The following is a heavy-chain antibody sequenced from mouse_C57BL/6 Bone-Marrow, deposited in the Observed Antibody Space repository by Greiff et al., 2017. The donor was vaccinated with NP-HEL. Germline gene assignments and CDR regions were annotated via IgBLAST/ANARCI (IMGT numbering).Heavy chain of an antibody. Sequence: QVHVKQPGAELVKPGASVKLSCKASGYTFTSYWMHWVKQRPGRGLERIGRIDPNSGGTKYNEKFKSKATLTVDKPSSTAYMQLSSLTSEDSAVYYCARAPSSGLDYWGQGTTLTVSS. CDR3: ARAPSSGLDY. D-gene: IGHD3-2*02. V-gene: IGHV1-72*01. J-gene: IGHJ2*01. CDR1: GYTFTSYW. CDR2: IDPNSGGT.